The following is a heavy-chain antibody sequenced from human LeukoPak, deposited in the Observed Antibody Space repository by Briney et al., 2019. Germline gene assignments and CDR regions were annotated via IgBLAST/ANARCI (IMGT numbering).Heavy chain of an antibody. CDR1: GGSISSGGYY. CDR2: IYYSGST. D-gene: IGHD2-8*01. Sequence: SETLSLTCTVSGGSISSGGYYWSWIRQPPGKGLEWIGYIYYSGSTYYNPSLQSRVTIAVDTSKNQFSLKLISVTAADTAVYYCASRYCTDGVCQNWFDPWGQGTLVTVSS. CDR3: ASRYCTDGVCQNWFDP. J-gene: IGHJ5*02. V-gene: IGHV4-31*03.